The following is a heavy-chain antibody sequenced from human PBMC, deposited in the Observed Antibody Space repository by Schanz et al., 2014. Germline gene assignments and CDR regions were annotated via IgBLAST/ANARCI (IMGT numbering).Heavy chain of an antibody. Sequence: EVQLVESGGDLVQPGGSQRLSCAASGFIVSSTYMTWVRQAPGKGLEWVSSIYSGVSTYYADSVKGRFTISRDNSKNTVYLQRNSLRDEDTGMYYCARGETVAGLDYWGQGTLVTVSS. J-gene: IGHJ4*02. D-gene: IGHD4-4*01. CDR3: ARGETVAGLDY. CDR1: GFIVSSTY. CDR2: IYSGVST. V-gene: IGHV3-66*01.